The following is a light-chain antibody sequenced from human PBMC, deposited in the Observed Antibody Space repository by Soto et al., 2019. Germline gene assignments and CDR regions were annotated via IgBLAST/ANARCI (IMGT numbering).Light chain of an antibody. J-gene: IGKJ4*01. CDR1: QSVSSN. V-gene: IGKV3-15*01. CDR3: QQYNNWPLT. CDR2: GAS. Sequence: EIVMTQSPATLSVSPGERATLSCRASQSVSSNLAWYQQKPGQPPRLLIYGASTRATDIPARFSGSGSGTEFTLTISSLQSEDFAVYYCQQYNNWPLTFGGGTKVEIK.